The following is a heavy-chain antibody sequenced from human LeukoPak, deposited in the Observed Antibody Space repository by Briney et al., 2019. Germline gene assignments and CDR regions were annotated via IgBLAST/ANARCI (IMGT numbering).Heavy chain of an antibody. J-gene: IGHJ4*02. CDR3: ARSPHNYYDTSGLFDY. Sequence: PSETLSLTCTVSGGSISSSSYYWGWIRQPPGKGLEWIGSIYYSGSTYYNPSLKSRVTISVDTSKNQFSLKLSSVTAADTAVYYCARSPHNYYDTSGLFDYWGQGTLVTVSS. CDR2: IYYSGST. CDR1: GGSISSSSYY. V-gene: IGHV4-39*01. D-gene: IGHD3-22*01.